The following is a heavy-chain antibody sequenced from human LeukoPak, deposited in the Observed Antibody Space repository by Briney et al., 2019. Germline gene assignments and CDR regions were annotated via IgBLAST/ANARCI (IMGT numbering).Heavy chain of an antibody. CDR3: AKDVYSSGWYYFDY. D-gene: IGHD6-19*01. J-gene: IGHJ4*02. CDR2: ISYEDSNK. CDR1: GFTFSSFA. V-gene: IGHV3-30*04. Sequence: PGGSLRLSCAASGFTFSSFAMHWVRQAPGKGLEWVAAISYEDSNKYYADSVKGRFTISRDNSKSTLYLQMNSLRAEDTAVYYCAKDVYSSGWYYFDYWGQGTQVTVSS.